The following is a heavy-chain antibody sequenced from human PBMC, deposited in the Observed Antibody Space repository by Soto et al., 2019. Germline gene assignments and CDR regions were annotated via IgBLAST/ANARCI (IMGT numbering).Heavy chain of an antibody. V-gene: IGHV1-3*01. D-gene: IGHD3-10*01. J-gene: IGHJ6*02. CDR2: ISAGSGNR. CDR3: ARGSQGGSSLLASYQYGMDI. Sequence: ASVKVSCKTSGYTFATYPIPWVRQAPVQSLEWMGWISAGSGNRRFSQKFQGRVTITRDTPASTFYMELTSLRYEDTAVYYCARGSQGGSSLLASYQYGMDIWGQGTTVTVSS. CDR1: GYTFATYP.